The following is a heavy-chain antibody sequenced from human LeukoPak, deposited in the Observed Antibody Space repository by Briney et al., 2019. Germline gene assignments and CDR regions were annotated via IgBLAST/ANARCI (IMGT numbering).Heavy chain of an antibody. CDR1: GGSISSSSYY. V-gene: IGHV4-39*01. Sequence: AETLSLTCTVSGGSISSSSYYWGWIRQPPGKGLEWIGSIYYSGSTYYNPSLKSRVTISVDTSKNQFSLKLSSVTAADTAVYYCARLRIAAAGTRRFDPWGQGTLVTASS. CDR3: ARLRIAAAGTRRFDP. CDR2: IYYSGST. J-gene: IGHJ5*02. D-gene: IGHD6-13*01.